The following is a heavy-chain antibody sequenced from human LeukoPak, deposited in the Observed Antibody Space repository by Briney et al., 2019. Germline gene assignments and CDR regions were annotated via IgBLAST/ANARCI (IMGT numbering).Heavy chain of an antibody. CDR1: GVSFRGYY. CDR2: INHSGST. Sequence: SETLSLTCGVYGVSFRGYYWRWLRQPPGKALEWCGEINHSGSTSYTPSLKSRVSISVHTLNRQFSLRVRPMTAADSAVYYCARVNYTDSTLFDFWGQGLLVTVPS. CDR3: ARVNYTDSTLFDF. D-gene: IGHD3-3*01. V-gene: IGHV4-34*01. J-gene: IGHJ4*02.